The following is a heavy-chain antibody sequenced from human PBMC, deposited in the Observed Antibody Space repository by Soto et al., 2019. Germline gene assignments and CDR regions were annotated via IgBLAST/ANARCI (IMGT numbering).Heavy chain of an antibody. J-gene: IGHJ4*02. CDR1: GGTFSSYT. D-gene: IGHD1-26*01. V-gene: IGHV1-69*01. Sequence: QLQLVQSGAEVREPGSSVKVSCKASGGTFSSYTVIWVRQAPGQGLEWMGGITHTLNIAKYAEKFQGRVTITADESTSTVNMHLSSRRSEDTAVYFCARGYYSGSNPSSFDYWGQGTLVGVSS. CDR3: ARGYYSGSNPSSFDY. CDR2: ITHTLNIA.